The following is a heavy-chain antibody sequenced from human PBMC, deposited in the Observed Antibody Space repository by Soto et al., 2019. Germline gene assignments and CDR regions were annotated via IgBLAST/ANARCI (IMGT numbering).Heavy chain of an antibody. V-gene: IGHV3-23*01. D-gene: IGHD6-13*01. CDR1: GFIFSNYA. CDR2: LSSSGGGT. CDR3: AKDGTSWLY. Sequence: GSLRLSCAAPGFIFSNYAMTWVRQAPGKGLEWVSGLSSSGGGTYYADSVKGRFTISRDNSKNTLYLQMNSLRAEDSALYYCAKDGTSWLYWGQGTLVTVSS. J-gene: IGHJ4*02.